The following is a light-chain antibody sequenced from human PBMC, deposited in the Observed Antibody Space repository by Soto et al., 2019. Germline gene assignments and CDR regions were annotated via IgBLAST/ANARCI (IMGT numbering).Light chain of an antibody. CDR1: ESFSDSY. CDR3: QQYDRSPWT. V-gene: IGKV3-20*01. CDR2: GAS. J-gene: IGKJ1*01. Sequence: EIVVTQSPGTLSLSPGERATLFCSASESFSDSYVAWYQQKPGQAPRLLIYGASSRAIGIPDRFSGTGSGTDFTLTISRLEPEDFAVYYCQQYDRSPWTFGQGTKVEIK.